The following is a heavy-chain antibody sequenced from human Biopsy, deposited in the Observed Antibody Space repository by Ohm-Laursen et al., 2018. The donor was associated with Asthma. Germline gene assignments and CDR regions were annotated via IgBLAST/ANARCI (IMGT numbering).Heavy chain of an antibody. CDR1: GDSITSGGCC. V-gene: IGHV4-31*03. J-gene: IGHJ6*02. D-gene: IGHD2-15*01. Sequence: TLSLTCTVSGDSITSGGCCWNWIRQHPGKGLEWIGYIHHSGTSYFNPSLKSRVSFSRDTSKNQFSLRLSSVTAADTALYYCARGGGAMDVWGQGTTVTVSS. CDR2: IHHSGTS. CDR3: ARGGGAMDV.